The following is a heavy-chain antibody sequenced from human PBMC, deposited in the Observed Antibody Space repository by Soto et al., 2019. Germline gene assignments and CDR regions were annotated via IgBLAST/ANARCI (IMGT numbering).Heavy chain of an antibody. CDR2: IKQDGSEQ. V-gene: IGHV3-7*01. Sequence: EVQLVESGGNLVQPGGSLRLSCAASGFTFRSYWRSWVRQAPGKGLEWLANIKQDGSEQYYVDSVKGRLTISRDNAKNPMYLHINSLRVDDTGVYSCASLDSALVQTAVYCGQGTLVTFSS. CDR1: GFTFRSYW. J-gene: IGHJ4*02. D-gene: IGHD5-18*01. CDR3: ASLDSALVQTAVY.